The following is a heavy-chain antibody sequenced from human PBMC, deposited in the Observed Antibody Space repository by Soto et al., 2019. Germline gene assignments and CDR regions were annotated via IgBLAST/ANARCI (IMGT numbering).Heavy chain of an antibody. Sequence: EVHLVESGGGLVQPGGSLRLSCAASGFTFTRFWVTWVRQAPGKGLEWVANINQDGSERYYVDSVKGRFTISRDNAKNSLYLQMNFLRAEDTALYYCARADSPYYDSSGYYDYWGQGTLVTVSS. CDR1: GFTFTRFW. CDR2: INQDGSER. J-gene: IGHJ4*02. D-gene: IGHD3-22*01. V-gene: IGHV3-7*01. CDR3: ARADSPYYDSSGYYDY.